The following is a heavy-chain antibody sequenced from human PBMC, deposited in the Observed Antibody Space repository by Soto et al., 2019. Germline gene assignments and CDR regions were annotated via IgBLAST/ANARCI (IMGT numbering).Heavy chain of an antibody. D-gene: IGHD2-15*01. CDR3: ARNGGNADNWFAP. J-gene: IGHJ5*02. CDR1: GFTFSSYA. Sequence: GGSLRLSCAASGFTFSSYAMHWVRQAPGKGLEWVAVISYDGSNKYYADSVKGRFTISRDNSKNTLYLQMNSLRAEDTAVYYCARNGGNADNWFAPWGQGTLVTVSS. CDR2: ISYDGSNK. V-gene: IGHV3-30-3*01.